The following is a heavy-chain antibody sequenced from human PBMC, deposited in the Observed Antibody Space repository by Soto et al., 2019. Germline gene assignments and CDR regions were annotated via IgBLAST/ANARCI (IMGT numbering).Heavy chain of an antibody. CDR3: ARDFKRDSGPPGPLAS. Sequence: PSETLSLTCTVYGGSISSSIYYWGWIRQPPGKGLEWIGSIYYSGSTYYNPSLKSRVTISVDTSKNQFSLKLSSVTAADTAVYYCARDFKRDSGPPGPLASWGLETLVPVSS. CDR1: GGSISSSIYY. J-gene: IGHJ5*02. D-gene: IGHD6-25*01. V-gene: IGHV4-39*02. CDR2: IYYSGST.